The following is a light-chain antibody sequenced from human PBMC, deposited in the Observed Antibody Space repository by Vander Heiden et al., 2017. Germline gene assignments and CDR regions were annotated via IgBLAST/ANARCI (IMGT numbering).Light chain of an antibody. J-gene: IGLJ2*01. CDR1: SLRSYY. Sequence: SSELPQDPAVSVALGQTVRITCQGDSLRSYYASWYQQKPGQAPVLVIYGKNNRPSGIPDRFSGSSSGNTASVTITGAQAEDEADYYCNSRDSSGNHPFGGGTKLTVL. V-gene: IGLV3-19*01. CDR3: NSRDSSGNHP. CDR2: GKN.